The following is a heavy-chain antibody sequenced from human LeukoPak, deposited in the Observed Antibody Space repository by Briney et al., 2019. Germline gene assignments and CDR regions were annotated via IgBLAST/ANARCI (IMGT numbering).Heavy chain of an antibody. Sequence: SETLSLTCSVSGGSISNYFWSWIRQPPGKGLEWIGHIYFSGSTDYNPSLKSRVTMSVDTSRNQFSLKLSSVTAADTAVYYCASRYCSGGSCPTDYWGQGPLVTVSS. V-gene: IGHV4-59*08. J-gene: IGHJ4*02. CDR2: IYFSGST. D-gene: IGHD2-15*01. CDR3: ASRYCSGGSCPTDY. CDR1: GGSISNYF.